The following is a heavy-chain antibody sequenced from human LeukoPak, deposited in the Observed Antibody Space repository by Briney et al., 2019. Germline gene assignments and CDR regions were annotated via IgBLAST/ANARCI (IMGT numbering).Heavy chain of an antibody. Sequence: GRSLRLSCAASGFTFSSYSMHWVRQDPGKGLEWVAVISYDGSNKYYADSVKGRFTISRDNSKNTLYLQMNSLRAEDTAVYYCAKDGGGSGYNWGQGTLVTVSS. D-gene: IGHD3-22*01. CDR3: AKDGGGSGYN. CDR2: ISYDGSNK. V-gene: IGHV3-30*18. J-gene: IGHJ4*02. CDR1: GFTFSSYS.